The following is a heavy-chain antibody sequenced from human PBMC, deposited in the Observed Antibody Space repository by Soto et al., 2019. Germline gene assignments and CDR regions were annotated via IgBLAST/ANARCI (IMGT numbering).Heavy chain of an antibody. V-gene: IGHV4-30-4*01. CDR3: ARNLIVVATTWFDP. CDR1: VGSISRGDYY. D-gene: IGHD2-21*01. Sequence: SWTLSLTCPVSVGSISRGDYYWIWIRHPPGKGLEWIGYIYYSGSTYYNPSLKSRVTISVDTSKNQFSLRLSSVTAADTAVYYCARNLIVVATTWFDPCGQGTLVTVSS. J-gene: IGHJ5*02. CDR2: IYYSGST.